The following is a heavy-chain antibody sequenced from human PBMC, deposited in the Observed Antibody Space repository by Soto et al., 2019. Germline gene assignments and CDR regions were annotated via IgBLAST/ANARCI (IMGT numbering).Heavy chain of an antibody. J-gene: IGHJ6*02. D-gene: IGHD3-22*01. Sequence: QVHLVQPGAEVKKPGASVNVSCKTSGYTFTRNGISWVRQAPGQGLEWMGWISPNTGNIKYAQKLQGRVIMTTDTSTSTAYMELRSLRSDDTAVYYCVKDRDSNSWPSRDVWGPGTTVTVSS. V-gene: IGHV1-18*01. CDR2: ISPNTGNI. CDR3: VKDRDSNSWPSRDV. CDR1: GYTFTRNG.